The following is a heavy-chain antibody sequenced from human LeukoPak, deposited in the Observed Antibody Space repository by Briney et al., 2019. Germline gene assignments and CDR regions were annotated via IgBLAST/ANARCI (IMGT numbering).Heavy chain of an antibody. Sequence: GGSLRLSCAASGFTLSGYTMNWVRQAPGKGLEWVSSISRSSSHIYDADSVKGRFTISRDNAKNSLYLQMDSLRAEDTAVYYCARDVSSGWLDFDYWGQGTLVTVSS. V-gene: IGHV3-21*01. D-gene: IGHD6-19*01. CDR1: GFTLSGYT. CDR2: ISRSSSHI. J-gene: IGHJ4*02. CDR3: ARDVSSGWLDFDY.